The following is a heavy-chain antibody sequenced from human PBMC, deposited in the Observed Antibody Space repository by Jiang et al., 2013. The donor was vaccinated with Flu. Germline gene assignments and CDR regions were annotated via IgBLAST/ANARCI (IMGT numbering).Heavy chain of an antibody. CDR3: ARDALPELMRPRAADAFDI. Sequence: VQLVESGGGVVQPGRSLRLSCAASGFAFSSYAMHWVRQAPGKGLEWVAVISYDGSNKYYADSVKGRFTISRDNSKNTLYLQMNSLRAEDTAVYYCARDALPELMRPRAADAFDIWGQGTMVTVSS. J-gene: IGHJ3*02. V-gene: IGHV3-30-3*01. CDR1: GFAFSSYA. D-gene: IGHD2-15*01. CDR2: ISYDGSNK.